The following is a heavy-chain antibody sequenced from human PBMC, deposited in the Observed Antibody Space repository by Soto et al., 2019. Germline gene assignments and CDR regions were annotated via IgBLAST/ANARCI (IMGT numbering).Heavy chain of an antibody. J-gene: IGHJ4*02. D-gene: IGHD4-17*01. V-gene: IGHV3-23*01. CDR1: GFTFTNYA. CDR2: LLRSGSTT. CDR3: AKDAVSGDGIWLLDS. Sequence: GGSLRLSCAASGFTFTNYAMTWARQAPGKGLEWVSSLLRSGSTTYYAGSVKGRFTISSDISANSLYLQMDSLRAEDTAVYYCAKDAVSGDGIWLLDSWGRGTVVTVSS.